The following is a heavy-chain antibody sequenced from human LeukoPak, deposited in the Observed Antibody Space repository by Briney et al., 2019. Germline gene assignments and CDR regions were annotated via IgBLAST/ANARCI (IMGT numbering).Heavy chain of an antibody. V-gene: IGHV1-2*04. Sequence: ASVKLSCKASAGTFTSYAISRVRQAPGQGLERMGWINPNSGGTNYAQKFQGWVTMTRDTSISTAYMELSRLRSDDTAVYYCARDSADPTLGYYYGMDVWGQGTTVTVSS. CDR2: INPNSGGT. CDR1: AGTFTSYA. J-gene: IGHJ6*02. CDR3: ARDSADPTLGYYYGMDV. D-gene: IGHD3-10*01.